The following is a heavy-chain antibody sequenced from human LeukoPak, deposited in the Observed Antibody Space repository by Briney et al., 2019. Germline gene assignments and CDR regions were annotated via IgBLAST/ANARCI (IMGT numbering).Heavy chain of an antibody. V-gene: IGHV4-59*01. CDR1: GGSISSYY. J-gene: IGHJ3*02. CDR2: IYYSGST. CDR3: ARTKNLDAFDI. Sequence: SETLSLTCTVSGGSISSYYWSWIRQPPGKGLEWIGYIYYSGSTNYNPSLKSRVTISVDTSKNQFSLKLSSVTAADTAVYYCARTKNLDAFDIWGLGTMVTVSS.